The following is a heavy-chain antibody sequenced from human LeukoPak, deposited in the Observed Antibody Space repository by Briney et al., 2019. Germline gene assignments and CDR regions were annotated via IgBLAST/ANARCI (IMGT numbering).Heavy chain of an antibody. CDR1: GGSFSGYY. J-gene: IGHJ5*02. D-gene: IGHD3-10*01. CDR2: INHSGST. Sequence: SETLSLTCAVYGGSFSGYYWSWIRQPPGKGLEWIGEINHSGSTNYNPSLKSRVTISVDTSKNQFSLKLSSVTAADTAVYYCARVQGAMGGINWFDPWGQGTLVTVSS. CDR3: ARVQGAMGGINWFDP. V-gene: IGHV4-34*01.